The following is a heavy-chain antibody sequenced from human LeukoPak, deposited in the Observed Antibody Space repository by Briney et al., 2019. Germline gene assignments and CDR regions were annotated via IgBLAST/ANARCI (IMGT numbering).Heavy chain of an antibody. Sequence: SGPTLVNPTQTLTLTCTFSGFSLYTSAAGVGWIRQPPVKALESLALIYCDDDNRYSTSLDSRITIPKDTSRNQVVLTETKMGPGDTATYFCAHHGRGSRGASTYFDYWGQGTLVTVSS. J-gene: IGHJ4*02. CDR3: AHHGRGSRGASTYFDY. CDR1: GFSLYTSAAG. CDR2: IYCDDDN. D-gene: IGHD3-16*01. V-gene: IGHV2-5*02.